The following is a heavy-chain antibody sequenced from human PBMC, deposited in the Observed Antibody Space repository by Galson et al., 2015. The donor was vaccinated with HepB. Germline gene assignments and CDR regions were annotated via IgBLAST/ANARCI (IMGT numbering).Heavy chain of an antibody. V-gene: IGHV3-72*01. CDR3: ARVRASVAGLHDY. J-gene: IGHJ4*02. D-gene: IGHD6-19*01. Sequence: SLRLSCAASGFTFSDHYMDWVRQAPGKGLEWVGRIRNKTNSYTTEYAASVKGRFTISRDDSKKSLYLQINSLKTEDTAVYYCARVRASVAGLHDYWGQGTLVTVSS. CDR2: IRNKTNSYTT. CDR1: GFTFSDHY.